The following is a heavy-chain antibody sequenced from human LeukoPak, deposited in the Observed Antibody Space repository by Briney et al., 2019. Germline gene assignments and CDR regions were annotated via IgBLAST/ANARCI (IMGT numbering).Heavy chain of an antibody. Sequence: GGSLRLSCAASRFTFSSHGMHWVRQAPGKGLEWVAVIWNDESNKYYADSVKGRFTISRDNSKNTVYLQMNSLRAEDTAVYYCARGGYGSGSYYLNCDIDYWGQGTLVTVSS. CDR3: ARGGYGSGSYYLNCDIDY. CDR2: IWNDESNK. CDR1: RFTFSSHG. V-gene: IGHV3-33*01. D-gene: IGHD3-10*01. J-gene: IGHJ4*02.